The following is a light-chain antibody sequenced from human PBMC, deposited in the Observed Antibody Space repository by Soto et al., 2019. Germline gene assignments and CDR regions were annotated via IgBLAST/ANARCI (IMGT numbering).Light chain of an antibody. Sequence: EIVLTQSPGTLSFSPGERATLSCSASQSISGNYLHWYQQNPGQAPRLLIFGTSSRATCIPDRFIGGGYGTDFTLTISRLGPEDFADYYCQQCGTLPGTFGQGTKVDSK. CDR2: GTS. V-gene: IGKV3-20*01. CDR1: QSISGNY. J-gene: IGKJ1*01. CDR3: QQCGTLPGT.